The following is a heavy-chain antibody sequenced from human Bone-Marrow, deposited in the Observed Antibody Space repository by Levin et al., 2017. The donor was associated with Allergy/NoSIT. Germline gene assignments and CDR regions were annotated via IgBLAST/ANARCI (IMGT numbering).Heavy chain of an antibody. V-gene: IGHV3-21*01. Sequence: GGSLRLSCAASGFTFSGYAMNWVRQAPGKGLDWVASISPSGNYIYYADSVKGRFTISRDNAKNSLSLQMHSLRAEDTAVYYCAKSMRDGRDGYKLDYFDYWGQGTLVTVSS. CDR1: GFTFSGYA. D-gene: IGHD5-24*01. CDR3: AKSMRDGRDGYKLDYFDY. CDR2: ISPSGNYI. J-gene: IGHJ4*02.